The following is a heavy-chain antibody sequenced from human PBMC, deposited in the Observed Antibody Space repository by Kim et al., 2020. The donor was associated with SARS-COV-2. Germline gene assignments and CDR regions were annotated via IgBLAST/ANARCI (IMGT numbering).Heavy chain of an antibody. CDR3: ARDRGGSSTTGIDY. J-gene: IGHJ4*02. D-gene: IGHD3-10*01. V-gene: IGHV4-31*03. CDR2: IYFSGDT. CDR1: GASISGGGYY. Sequence: SETLSLTCSVSGASISGGGYYWSWIRQRPGKGLEWIGYIYFSGDTFYNPSLKSRVAMSVDLSKNHFSLKLTSVTAADTAVYYCARDRGGSSTTGIDYWGQGTLVTVSS.